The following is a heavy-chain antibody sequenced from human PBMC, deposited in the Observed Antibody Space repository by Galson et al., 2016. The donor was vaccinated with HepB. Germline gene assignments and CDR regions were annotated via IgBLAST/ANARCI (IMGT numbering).Heavy chain of an antibody. CDR3: ARPLYYYSSGYHQYFQY. V-gene: IGHV3-48*02. CDR2: INPSSSST. J-gene: IGHJ1*01. CDR1: GFTFSGYS. D-gene: IGHD3-22*01. Sequence: SLRLSCAASGFTFSGYSMNWVRQAPGKGLEWVSYINPSSSSTHYADSVKGRFIISRDNAKNSLYLQMDSLRDEDTAVYYCARPLYYYSSGYHQYFQYWGQGTLVTASS.